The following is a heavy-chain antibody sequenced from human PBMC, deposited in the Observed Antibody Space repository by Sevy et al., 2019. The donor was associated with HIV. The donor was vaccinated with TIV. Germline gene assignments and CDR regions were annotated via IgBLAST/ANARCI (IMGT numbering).Heavy chain of an antibody. CDR2: INPNDGVT. J-gene: IGHJ6*02. Sequence: ASVKVSCKASRYXXTDYYVHWVRQAPGQGLEWMGWINPNDGVTKYAQRFQGRFTMTRDTSISTAYMELNRLTPDDTAVYYCGRLTTMPTSDEYXXDXWXQRTTVTVSS. CDR3: GRLTTMPTSDEYXXDX. D-gene: IGHD4-17*01. V-gene: IGHV1-2*02. CDR1: RYXXTDYY.